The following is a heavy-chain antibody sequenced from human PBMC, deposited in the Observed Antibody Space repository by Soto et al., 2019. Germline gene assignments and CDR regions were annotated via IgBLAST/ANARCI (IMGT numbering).Heavy chain of an antibody. CDR3: VREMEVGSSSCFGY. Sequence: EVQLVESGGGLVQPGGSLRLSCAASGFTFSSYNMNWVRQVPGKGLEWISYISSSTSTIHYADSVKGPFTISRDNAKNSLYLQTNSLRDEDTAVYYCVREMEVGSSSCFGYWGQGTLVTVSS. D-gene: IGHD6-13*01. CDR2: ISSSTSTI. J-gene: IGHJ4*02. V-gene: IGHV3-48*02. CDR1: GFTFSSYN.